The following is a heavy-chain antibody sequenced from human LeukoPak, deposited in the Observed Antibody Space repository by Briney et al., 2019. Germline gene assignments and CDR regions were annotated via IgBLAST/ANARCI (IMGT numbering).Heavy chain of an antibody. J-gene: IGHJ4*02. CDR1: GFTFSIYS. CDR2: IGGSSSSI. D-gene: IGHD6-13*01. V-gene: IGHV3-21*01. Sequence: GGSLRLSYAASGFTFSIYSMNWVRQAPGKGLEWVSSIGGSSSSIYYADSVKGRFTISRDNAKNSLYLQMNSLRAEDTAVYYCAREEGKQQMEAFDYWGQGTLVTVSS. CDR3: AREEGKQQMEAFDY.